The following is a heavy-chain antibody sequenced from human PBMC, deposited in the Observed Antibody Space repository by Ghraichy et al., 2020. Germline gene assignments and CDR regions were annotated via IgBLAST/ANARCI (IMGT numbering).Heavy chain of an antibody. V-gene: IGHV3-48*02. Sequence: GGSLRLSCAASGFTFSSYSMNWVRQAPGKGLEWVSYISRSSSTIYYADSVKGRFTISRDNAKNSLYLQMYSLRDEDTAVYYCARRGSYSSSWYYYYGMDVWGQGTTVTVSS. D-gene: IGHD6-13*01. CDR1: GFTFSSYS. J-gene: IGHJ6*02. CDR3: ARRGSYSSSWYYYYGMDV. CDR2: ISRSSSTI.